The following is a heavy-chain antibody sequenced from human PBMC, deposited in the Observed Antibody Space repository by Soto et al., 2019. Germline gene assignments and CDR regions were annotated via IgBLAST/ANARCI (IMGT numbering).Heavy chain of an antibody. D-gene: IGHD2-15*01. CDR1: GFTFNTYA. J-gene: IGHJ4*02. CDR2: ISGGGGST. CDR3: AKAAKRAWVASHIDY. V-gene: IGHV3-23*01. Sequence: EVQLLESGGDLVQPGGSLRLSCTASGFTFNTYAMSWVRQAPGKGLEWISAISGGGGSTYYADSVKGRFSISRDNSKNTLSLQMNTLRAEDTAVYFCAKAAKRAWVASHIDYWGQGTLVTVSS.